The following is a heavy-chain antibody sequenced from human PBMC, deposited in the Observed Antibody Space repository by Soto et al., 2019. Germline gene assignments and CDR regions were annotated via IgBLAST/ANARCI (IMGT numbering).Heavy chain of an antibody. J-gene: IGHJ4*02. V-gene: IGHV3-30-3*01. CDR3: ARGSPQRGDYYFDY. D-gene: IGHD2-21*02. CDR1: GFTFSSYA. CDR2: ISYDGSNK. Sequence: GGSLRLSCAASGFTFSSYAMHWVRQAPGKGLEWVAVISYDGSNKYYADSVKGRFTISRDNSKNTLYLQMNSLRAEDTAVYYCARGSPQRGDYYFDYWGQGTLVTVSS.